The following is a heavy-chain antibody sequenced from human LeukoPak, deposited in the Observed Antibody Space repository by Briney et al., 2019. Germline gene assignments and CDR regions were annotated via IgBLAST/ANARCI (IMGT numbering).Heavy chain of an antibody. J-gene: IGHJ4*02. D-gene: IGHD1-26*01. CDR1: GYSISSGYY. Sequence: SETLSLTCTVSGYSISSGYYWSWIRQPPGKGLEWIGSIYHSGSTYYNPSLKSRVTISVDTSKNQFSLKLSSVTAADTAVYYCAREGSGSYWADYWGQGTLVTVSS. V-gene: IGHV4-38-2*02. CDR3: AREGSGSYWADY. CDR2: IYHSGST.